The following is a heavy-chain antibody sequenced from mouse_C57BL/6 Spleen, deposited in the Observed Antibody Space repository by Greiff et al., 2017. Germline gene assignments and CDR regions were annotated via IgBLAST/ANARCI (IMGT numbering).Heavy chain of an antibody. V-gene: IGHV5-6*01. D-gene: IGHD4-1*02. CDR3: ARSSTGTAYAMDY. CDR2: ISSGGSYT. J-gene: IGHJ4*01. Sequence: VQLKESGGDLVKPGGSLKLSCAASGFTFSSYGMSWVRQTPDKRLEWVATISSGGSYTYYPDSVKGRFTISRDNAKNTLYLQMSSLKSEDTAMYYCARSSTGTAYAMDYWGQGTSVTVSS. CDR1: GFTFSSYG.